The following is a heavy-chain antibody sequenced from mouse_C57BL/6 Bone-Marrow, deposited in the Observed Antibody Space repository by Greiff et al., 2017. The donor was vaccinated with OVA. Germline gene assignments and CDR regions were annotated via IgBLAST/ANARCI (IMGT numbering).Heavy chain of an antibody. V-gene: IGHV2-6*01. CDR2: IWGVGST. CDR1: GFSLTSYG. Sequence: VMLVESGPGLVAPSQSLSITCTVSGFSLTSYGVDWVRQSPGKGLEWLGVIWGVGSTNYNSALKSRLSISKDNSKSQVFLKMNSLQTDDTAMYYCASEFGRGAMDYWGQGTSVTVSS. J-gene: IGHJ4*01. D-gene: IGHD4-1*01. CDR3: ASEFGRGAMDY.